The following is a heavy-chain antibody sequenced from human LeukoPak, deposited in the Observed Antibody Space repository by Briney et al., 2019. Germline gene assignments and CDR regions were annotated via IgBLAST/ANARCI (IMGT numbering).Heavy chain of an antibody. CDR2: ISYDGSNK. CDR1: GFTFSSYA. J-gene: IGHJ6*04. D-gene: IGHD6-13*01. Sequence: GGSLRLSCAASGFTFSSYAMHWVRQAPGKGLEWVAVISYDGSNKYYADSVKGRFTISRDNSKNTLFLQMSSLRAEDTAVYYCAKEPIVAVNGPVWGIGTTVTISS. CDR3: AKEPIVAVNGPV. V-gene: IGHV3-30*04.